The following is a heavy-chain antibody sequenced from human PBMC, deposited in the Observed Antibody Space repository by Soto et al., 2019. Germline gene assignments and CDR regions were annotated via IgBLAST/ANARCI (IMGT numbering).Heavy chain of an antibody. Sequence: QVQLVQSGAEVKKPGSSVKVSCKAYVGTFSSYAIRWVRQATGQGVEWMGGFLPIFGTAKDDQRYQCRVTITADESTSTAYMELSSLRSEDTAVYYCARHVPAAGYYYGMDVWGQGTTVTVSS. J-gene: IGHJ6*02. CDR1: VGTFSSYA. CDR2: FLPIFGTA. V-gene: IGHV1-69*12. CDR3: ARHVPAAGYYYGMDV. D-gene: IGHD2-2*01.